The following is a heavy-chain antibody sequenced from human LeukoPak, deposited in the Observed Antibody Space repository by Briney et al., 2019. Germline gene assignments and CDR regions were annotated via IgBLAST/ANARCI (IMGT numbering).Heavy chain of an antibody. CDR3: ARDPVPYYDFWSGYPY. D-gene: IGHD3-3*01. Sequence: ASVKVSCKASGYSFTDYYMHWVRQAPGQGLEWMGWISPRSGDTSYAQKFQGRVTMTRDTSINTVDMDLSGLTSDDTAVYYCARDPVPYYDFWSGYPYWGQGTLVTVSS. V-gene: IGHV1-2*02. CDR2: ISPRSGDT. J-gene: IGHJ4*02. CDR1: GYSFTDYY.